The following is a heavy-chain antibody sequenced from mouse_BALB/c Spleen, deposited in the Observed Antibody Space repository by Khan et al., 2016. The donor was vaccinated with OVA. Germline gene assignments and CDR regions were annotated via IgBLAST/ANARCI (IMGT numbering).Heavy chain of an antibody. Sequence: VQLQESGPELVKPGASVRISCKASGYTFTTYYIHWMKQRPGQGLEWIGWIHPGNGNTKYSEKFKGKATLTAGKSSSTAYMQLSSLTSEDSAVYFCVRSSLYATGAMDYWGQGTSVTVSS. CDR3: VRSSLYATGAMDY. CDR1: GYTFTTYY. V-gene: IGHV1S56*01. D-gene: IGHD1-1*01. J-gene: IGHJ4*01. CDR2: IHPGNGNT.